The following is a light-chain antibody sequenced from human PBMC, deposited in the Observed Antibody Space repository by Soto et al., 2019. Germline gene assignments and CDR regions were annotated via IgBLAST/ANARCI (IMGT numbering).Light chain of an antibody. J-gene: IGKJ1*01. CDR3: QQYGGSPWT. V-gene: IGKV3-20*01. Sequence: EIVLTQSPGTLSLSPGARATLSCRASQSVSSSYLAWYQQKPGQAPRLLIYGASSRATGIPDRFGGSGSGTDFTLTISRLKPEDFAVYYCQQYGGSPWTFGQGTKVDIK. CDR2: GAS. CDR1: QSVSSSY.